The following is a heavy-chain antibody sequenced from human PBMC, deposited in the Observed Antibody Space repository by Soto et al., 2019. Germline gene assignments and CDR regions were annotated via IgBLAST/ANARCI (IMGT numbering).Heavy chain of an antibody. Sequence: GGSLRLSCAASGFTFSSYAMSWVRQAPGKGLEWVSAIIGSGGSTYYADSVKGRFTISRDNSKNTLYLQMNSLRAEDTAVYYCAKLAPDSSSWYYYGMDVWGQGTTVTVSS. CDR1: GFTFSSYA. CDR3: AKLAPDSSSWYYYGMDV. J-gene: IGHJ6*02. D-gene: IGHD6-13*01. CDR2: IIGSGGST. V-gene: IGHV3-23*01.